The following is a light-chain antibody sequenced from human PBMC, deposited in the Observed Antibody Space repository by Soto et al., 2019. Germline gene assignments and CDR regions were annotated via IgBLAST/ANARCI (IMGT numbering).Light chain of an antibody. Sequence: QSALTQPPSASGSPGQSVTISCTGTSSDVGGYNFVSWYQQHPGKAPKLMIYEVSKRPSGVPDRFSASKSGNTASLTISGVQAEDEADYYCCSYAGTTTWVFGGGTKLTVL. V-gene: IGLV2-8*01. CDR2: EVS. CDR3: CSYAGTTTWV. J-gene: IGLJ3*02. CDR1: SSDVGGYNF.